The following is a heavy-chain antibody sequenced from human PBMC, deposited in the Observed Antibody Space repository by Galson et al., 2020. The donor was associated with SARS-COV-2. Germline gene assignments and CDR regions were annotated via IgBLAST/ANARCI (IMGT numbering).Heavy chain of an antibody. Sequence: ASVKVSCKASGYTFNSYDINWVRQATGQGLEWMGWINPNSGNTGYAQKFQGRVTMTRNTSISTAYMELSSLRSEDTAVYYCARGHWGSSWYSLDYWGQGTLVTVSS. J-gene: IGHJ4*02. CDR2: INPNSGNT. CDR1: GYTFNSYD. CDR3: ARGHWGSSWYSLDY. D-gene: IGHD6-13*01. V-gene: IGHV1-8*01.